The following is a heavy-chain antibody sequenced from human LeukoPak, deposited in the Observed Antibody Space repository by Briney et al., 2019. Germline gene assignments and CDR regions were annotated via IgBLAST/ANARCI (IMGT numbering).Heavy chain of an antibody. CDR2: ISSSSSNR. CDR1: GFTFSSYS. CDR3: ARGGLFKYFFDY. Sequence: GSLRLSCAASGFTFSSYSMNWVRQAPGKGLEWVSYISSSSSNRYYADSVKGRFTISRDNAKNMLYLQMNSLRAEDTAVYYCARGGLFKYFFDYWGQGTPVTVSS. D-gene: IGHD2-15*01. J-gene: IGHJ4*02. V-gene: IGHV3-48*04.